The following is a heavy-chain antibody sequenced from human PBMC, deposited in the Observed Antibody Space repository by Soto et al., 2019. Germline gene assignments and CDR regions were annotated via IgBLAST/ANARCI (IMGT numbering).Heavy chain of an antibody. J-gene: IGHJ6*03. V-gene: IGHV1-69*02. CDR3: ARGAYCSGGSCYHRYYYYYMDV. CDR2: IIPIPGIA. Sequence: GASVKVSCKASGGTFSSYTISWVRQAPGQGLEWMGRIIPIPGIANYAQKFQGRVTITADKSTSTAYMELSSLRSEDTAVYYCARGAYCSGGSCYHRYYYYYMDVWGKGTTVTVSS. CDR1: GGTFSSYT. D-gene: IGHD2-15*01.